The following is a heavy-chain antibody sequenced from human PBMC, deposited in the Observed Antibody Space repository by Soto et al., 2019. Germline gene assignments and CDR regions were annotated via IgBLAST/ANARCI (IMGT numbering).Heavy chain of an antibody. CDR3: ARHYSSGCRTCLDP. CDR1: GGSINSSSYF. J-gene: IGHJ5*02. Sequence: SETLSLTCSVSGGSINSSSYFWGWVRQPPGKGLEWIGSIYYSGSTYYNPSLRSRVTISVDTSKNQFSLKLSSVTAADTAVSYCARHYSSGCRTCLDPWGQGTLVTVYS. D-gene: IGHD6-19*01. CDR2: IYYSGST. V-gene: IGHV4-39*01.